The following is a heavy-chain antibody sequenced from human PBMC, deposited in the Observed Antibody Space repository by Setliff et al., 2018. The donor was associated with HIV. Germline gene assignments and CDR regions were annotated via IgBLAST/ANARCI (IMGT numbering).Heavy chain of an antibody. Sequence: SETLSLTCTVSGASISSSSYYWGWIRQPPGKGLESIGSFHYSGSTSYNPSLRSRVTISVDTSKNQFSLKLTSVTAADTATYYCARGLSVYSYANIYYSHGMDVWGQGTTVTVSS. CDR2: FHYSGST. J-gene: IGHJ6*02. CDR3: ARGLSVYSYANIYYSHGMDV. D-gene: IGHD3-16*01. V-gene: IGHV4-39*01. CDR1: GASISSSSYY.